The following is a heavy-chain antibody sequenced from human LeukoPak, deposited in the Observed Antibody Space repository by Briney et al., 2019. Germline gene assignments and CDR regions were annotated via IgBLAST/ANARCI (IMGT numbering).Heavy chain of an antibody. CDR3: ANEGLRKHY. CDR1: GGSISSSSYY. V-gene: IGHV4-39*01. J-gene: IGHJ4*02. CDR2: NSGST. Sequence: PSETLSLTCTVSGGSISSSSYYWGWIRQPPGKGREWIGSNSGSTYYNPSLKSRVTISVDTSKNQFSLKLSSVTAADTAVYYCANEGLRKHYGGQGTLVTVSS.